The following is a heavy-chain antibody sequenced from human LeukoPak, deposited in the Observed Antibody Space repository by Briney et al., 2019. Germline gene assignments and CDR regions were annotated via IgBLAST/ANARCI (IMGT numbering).Heavy chain of an antibody. CDR1: GYTFTSYD. V-gene: IGHV1-8*01. CDR2: MNPNSGNT. Sequence: ASVKVSCKASGYTFTSYDINWVRQATGQGREWMGWMNPNSGNTGYAQKFQGRVTMTRNTSISTAYMELSSLRSEDTAVYYCARGERRITIFGVVIYYYGMDVWGQGTTVTVSS. D-gene: IGHD3-3*01. J-gene: IGHJ6*02. CDR3: ARGERRITIFGVVIYYYGMDV.